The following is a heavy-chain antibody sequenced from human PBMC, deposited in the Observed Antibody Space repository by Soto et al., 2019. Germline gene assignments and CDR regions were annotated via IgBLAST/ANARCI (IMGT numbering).Heavy chain of an antibody. CDR3: ARVTFGVNFDY. D-gene: IGHD3-10*01. CDR1: GGSISSGGYY. V-gene: IGHV4-31*03. Sequence: SETLSLTCTVSGGSISSGGYYWSWIRQHPGKGLEWIGYIYYSGSTYYNPSLKSRVTISVDTSKNQFSLKLSSVTAADTAVYYCARVTFGVNFDYWGQGTLVTVSS. J-gene: IGHJ4*02. CDR2: IYYSGST.